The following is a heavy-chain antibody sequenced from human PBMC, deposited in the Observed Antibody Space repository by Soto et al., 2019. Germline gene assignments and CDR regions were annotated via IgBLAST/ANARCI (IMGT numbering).Heavy chain of an antibody. J-gene: IGHJ6*02. CDR1: GHNFKKNV. Sequence: ASVKVSCKTSGHNFKKNVFTWVRQAPGQGLEWMGGTIPALGKTHYIEKFQGRVTITVDDATRTVYMEVRDLTSEDTASYYCARGPFRPSAMDVWGQGTTVTVSS. CDR2: TIPALGKT. CDR3: ARGPFRPSAMDV. V-gene: IGHV1-69*10. D-gene: IGHD3-10*01.